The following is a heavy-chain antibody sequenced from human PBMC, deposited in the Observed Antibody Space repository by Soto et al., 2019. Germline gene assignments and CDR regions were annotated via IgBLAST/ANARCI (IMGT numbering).Heavy chain of an antibody. D-gene: IGHD3-10*01. CDR2: IYYSGST. CDR3: ARGPWWHYGSGAYYYYYYMDV. V-gene: IGHV4-59*01. Sequence: PSETLSLTCTVSGGSISSYYWSWIRQPPGKGLEWIGYIYYSGSTNYNPSLKSRVTISVGTSKNQFSLKLSSVTAADTAVYYCARGPWWHYGSGAYYYYYYMDVWGKGTTVTVSS. CDR1: GGSISSYY. J-gene: IGHJ6*03.